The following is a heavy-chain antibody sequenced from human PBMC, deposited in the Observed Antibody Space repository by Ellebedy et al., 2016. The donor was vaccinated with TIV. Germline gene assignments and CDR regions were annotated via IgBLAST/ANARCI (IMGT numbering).Heavy chain of an antibody. V-gene: IGHV3-30*04. CDR2: ISYEGSDK. J-gene: IGHJ4*02. CDR1: GFTFSTYA. CDR3: ARDLHITMIRGVMAY. Sequence: GGSLRLSXAASGFTFSTYAMHWVRQAPGKGLEWVAVISYEGSDKYYADSVKGRFTISRDNSKSTLYLQMNSLRAEDTAVYYCARDLHITMIRGVMAYWGQGTLVTVSS. D-gene: IGHD3-10*01.